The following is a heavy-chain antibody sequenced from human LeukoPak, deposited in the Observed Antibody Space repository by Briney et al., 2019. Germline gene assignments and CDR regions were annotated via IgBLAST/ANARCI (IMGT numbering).Heavy chain of an antibody. CDR2: INPNSGGT. V-gene: IGHV1-2*06. D-gene: IGHD3-16*02. CDR3: ARYDYVWGSYRTPGDY. J-gene: IGHJ4*02. Sequence: ASVKVSCKASGYTFTGYYMHWVRQAPGQGLGWMGRINPNSGGTNYAQKFQGRVTMTRDTSISTAYMELSRLRSDDTAVYYCARYDYVWGSYRTPGDYWGQGTLVTVSS. CDR1: GYTFTGYY.